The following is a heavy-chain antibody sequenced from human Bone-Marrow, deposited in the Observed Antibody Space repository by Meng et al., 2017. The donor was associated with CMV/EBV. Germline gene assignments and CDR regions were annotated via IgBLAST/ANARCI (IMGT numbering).Heavy chain of an antibody. CDR1: GFTFNDYA. J-gene: IGHJ6*02. D-gene: IGHD3-22*01. CDR3: VKSGDYDSSGYYGMDV. CDR2: ISWNSGSI. V-gene: IGHV3-9*01. Sequence: GGSLRLSCAASGFTFNDYAMHWVRQAPGKGLEWVSGISWNSGSIGYADSVKGRFTISRDNAKNSLYLQMNSLRAEDTALYYCVKSGDYDSSGYYGMDVWGQGTTVTVSS.